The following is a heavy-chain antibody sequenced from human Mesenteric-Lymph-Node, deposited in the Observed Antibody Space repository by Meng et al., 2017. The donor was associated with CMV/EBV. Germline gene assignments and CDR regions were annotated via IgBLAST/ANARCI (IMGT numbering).Heavy chain of an antibody. Sequence: SLKISCAASGFTFDDYAMHWVRQAPGKGLEWVSGISWNSGSIGYADSVKGRFTISRDTAKNSVFLQMNSLRVEDTGIYYCVRVISPWGQGTLVTVSS. J-gene: IGHJ5*02. V-gene: IGHV3-9*01. D-gene: IGHD2-21*01. CDR2: ISWNSGSI. CDR3: VRVISP. CDR1: GFTFDDYA.